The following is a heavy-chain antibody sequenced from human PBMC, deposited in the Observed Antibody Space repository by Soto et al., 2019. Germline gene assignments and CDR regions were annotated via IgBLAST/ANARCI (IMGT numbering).Heavy chain of an antibody. CDR3: VKGHWWLVS. CDR2: IDKTGDTV. J-gene: IGHJ4*02. D-gene: IGHD2-8*02. Sequence: GGSLRLSCATSGFTFTDWYMSWIRQAPGKGLEWISYIDKTGDTVSYADSVRGRFTISRDNAQNSLDLHLNSLTPEDTAVYYCVKGHWWLVSWGRGALVTVSS. V-gene: IGHV3-11*01. CDR1: GFTFTDWY.